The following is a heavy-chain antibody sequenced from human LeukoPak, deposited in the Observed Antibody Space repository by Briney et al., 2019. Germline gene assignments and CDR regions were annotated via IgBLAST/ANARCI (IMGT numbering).Heavy chain of an antibody. CDR1: GFPFSSYW. CDR3: ARLTGTTGFDG. J-gene: IGHJ4*02. D-gene: IGHD1-1*01. CDR2: IKQDGSDK. Sequence: GGSLRLSCAAPGFPFSSYWMSWVRQAPGKGLEWVPNIKQDGSDKYYVDSVKGQFTISRDNAKNSLYLQVNSLRADDTAVYYCARLTGTTGFDGWGQGSLVTVFS. V-gene: IGHV3-7*01.